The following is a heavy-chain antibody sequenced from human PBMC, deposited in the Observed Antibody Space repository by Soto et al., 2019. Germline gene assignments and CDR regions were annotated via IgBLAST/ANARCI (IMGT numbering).Heavy chain of an antibody. D-gene: IGHD3-10*01. CDR1: GFTFSSYG. Sequence: QVQLVESGGGVVQPGRSLRLSCAASGFTFSSYGMHWVRQAPGKGLEWVAVISYDGSNKYYADSVKGRFTISRDNSKNTLYLKMNSLRAEDRGVYYCAKDGFGPYYLAYGGQGTLVPVSS. J-gene: IGHJ4*02. CDR2: ISYDGSNK. CDR3: AKDGFGPYYLAY. V-gene: IGHV3-30*18.